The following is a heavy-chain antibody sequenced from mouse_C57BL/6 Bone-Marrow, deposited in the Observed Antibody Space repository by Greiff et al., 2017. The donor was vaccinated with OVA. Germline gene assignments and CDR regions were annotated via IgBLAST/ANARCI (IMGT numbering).Heavy chain of an antibody. V-gene: IGHV10-1*01. CDR2: IRSKSNNYAS. J-gene: IGHJ1*03. CDR1: GFSFNTYA. CDR3: VHSNYWYFDV. Sequence: EVKLMESGGGLVQPKGSLKLSCAASGFSFNTYAMNWVRQAPGKGLEWVARIRSKSNNYASYYADSVKDRFTISRDDSESMLYLQMNNLKTEDTAMYYCVHSNYWYFDVWGTGTTVTVSS. D-gene: IGHD2-5*01.